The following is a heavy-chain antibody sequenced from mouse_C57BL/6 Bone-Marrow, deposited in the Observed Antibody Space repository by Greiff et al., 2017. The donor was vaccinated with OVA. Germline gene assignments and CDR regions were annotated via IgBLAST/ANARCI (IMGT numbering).Heavy chain of an antibody. D-gene: IGHD1-1*01. CDR1: GYTFTSYW. CDR3: ARQLLLRYPAWFAY. Sequence: QVHVKQSGAELAKPGASVKLSCKASGYTFTSYWMHWVKQRPGQGLEWIGYINPSSGYTKYNQKFKDKATLTADKSSSTAYMQLSSLTYEDSAVYYCARQLLLRYPAWFAYWGQGTLVTVSA. V-gene: IGHV1-7*01. CDR2: INPSSGYT. J-gene: IGHJ3*01.